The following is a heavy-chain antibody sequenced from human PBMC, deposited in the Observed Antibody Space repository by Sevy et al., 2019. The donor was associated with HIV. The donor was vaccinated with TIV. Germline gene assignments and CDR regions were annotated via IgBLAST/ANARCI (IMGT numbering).Heavy chain of an antibody. D-gene: IGHD6-6*01. CDR2: ISSASSFI. J-gene: IGHJ3*02. V-gene: IGHV3-21*01. Sequence: GGSLRLSCAASGFIFSNYNMNWVRQAPGKGLQWVSSISSASSFIYYADSMKGRFIISRDNAKKSLYLQMNNPRAEDTAMDDCAREGCSSSSPTRDVFDIWGQGTMVTVSS. CDR3: AREGCSSSSPTRDVFDI. CDR1: GFIFSNYN.